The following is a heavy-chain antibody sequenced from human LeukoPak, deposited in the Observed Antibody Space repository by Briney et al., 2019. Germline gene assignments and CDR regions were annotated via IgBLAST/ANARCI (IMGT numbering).Heavy chain of an antibody. J-gene: IGHJ4*02. V-gene: IGHV1-69*04. CDR1: GGTFSSYA. CDR3: ARALTSGRLRGRSYGD. CDR2: IIPILGIA. D-gene: IGHD2-2*01. Sequence: GASVKVSCKASGGTFSSYAISWVRQAPGQGLEWMGRIIPILGIANYAQKFQGRVTITADKSTSTAYMELSSLRSEDTAVYYCARALTSGRLRGRSYGDWGQGTLVTVSS.